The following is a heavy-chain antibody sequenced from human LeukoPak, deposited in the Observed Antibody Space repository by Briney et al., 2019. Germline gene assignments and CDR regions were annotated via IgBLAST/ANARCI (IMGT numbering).Heavy chain of an antibody. CDR1: GYTFTSYY. D-gene: IGHD7-27*01. CDR3: ARAPNGGLPGAY. J-gene: IGHJ4*02. V-gene: IGHV1-46*01. CDR2: INPSGGDT. Sequence: ASVKVSCKASGYTFTSYYMHWVRQAPGQGLEWMGIINPSGGDTTYAQKFQGRVTMTRDTSTSSVYMDLSSLKSDDTAVYYCARAPNGGLPGAYWGQGTLVTVSS.